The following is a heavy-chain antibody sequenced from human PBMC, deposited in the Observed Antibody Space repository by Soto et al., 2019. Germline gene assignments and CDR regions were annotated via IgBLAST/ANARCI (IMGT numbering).Heavy chain of an antibody. V-gene: IGHV4-34*01. CDR3: ARLWSSNEGSS. Sequence: SETLSLTCAVHGGSFRGYYWSWIRRPPGKGLEWIGEINHSGGTNYNPSLKSRVSISVDASKNQFSLQLTSVTAADTAVYYCARLWSSNEGSSWGQGTLVTVSS. CDR1: GGSFRGYY. D-gene: IGHD3-10*01. CDR2: INHSGGT. J-gene: IGHJ4*02.